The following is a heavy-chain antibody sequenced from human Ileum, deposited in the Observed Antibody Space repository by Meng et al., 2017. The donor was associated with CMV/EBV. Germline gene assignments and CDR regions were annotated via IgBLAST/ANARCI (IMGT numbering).Heavy chain of an antibody. Sequence: QVQLGQAGAEVKKPGASVKVSCKASGYTFTSYGFSWVRQAPGQGLEWMGWISAYNGNTKYAQKLQGRLTMTTDTSTNTAYMELRSLTSDDTAVYYCARWGPVIPLADYWGQGTLVTVSS. CDR2: ISAYNGNT. CDR3: ARWGPVIPLADY. J-gene: IGHJ4*02. CDR1: GYTFTSYG. D-gene: IGHD3-16*01. V-gene: IGHV1-18*01.